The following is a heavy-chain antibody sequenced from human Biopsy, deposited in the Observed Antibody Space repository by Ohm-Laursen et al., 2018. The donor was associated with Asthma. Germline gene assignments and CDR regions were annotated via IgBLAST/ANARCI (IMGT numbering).Heavy chain of an antibody. CDR1: GGTFNTYV. Sequence: ASVKVFCKSLGGTFNTYVIGWVRQAPGQGLEWMGGINSVFGTTTYPQKFQDRVTITADDSTSTVYMELSSLRSEDTAVYYCARKAGSCISRTCYSLDFWGQGTLVTVSS. CDR3: ARKAGSCISRTCYSLDF. J-gene: IGHJ4*02. V-gene: IGHV1-69*13. CDR2: INSVFGTT. D-gene: IGHD2-2*01.